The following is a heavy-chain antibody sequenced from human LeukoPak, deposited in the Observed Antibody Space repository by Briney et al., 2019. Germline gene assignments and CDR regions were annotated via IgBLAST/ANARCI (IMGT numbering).Heavy chain of an antibody. CDR2: IYYSGST. Sequence: PSETLSLTCTVSGGSISSSSYYWGWIRQPPGKGLEWIGSIYYSGSTYYNPSLKSRVIISVDTSKNQFSLKLSSVTAADTAVYYCARDKVESSGWYKPLDYWGQGTLVTVSS. CDR1: GGSISSSSYY. J-gene: IGHJ4*02. CDR3: ARDKVESSGWYKPLDY. V-gene: IGHV4-39*07. D-gene: IGHD6-19*01.